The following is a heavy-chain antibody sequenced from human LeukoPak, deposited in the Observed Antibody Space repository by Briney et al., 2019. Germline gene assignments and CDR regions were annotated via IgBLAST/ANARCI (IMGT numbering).Heavy chain of an antibody. V-gene: IGHV5-51*01. CDR2: IYPGDSDT. J-gene: IGHJ3*02. D-gene: IGHD1-26*01. Sequence: GESLKISCKGSGYSFTSYWIGWVRQMPGKGLEWVGIIYPGDSDTRYSPSLQGQVTISADKSISTAYLQWSSLKASDTAMYYCARRHTSTELISNAFDIWGQGTMVTVSS. CDR3: ARRHTSTELISNAFDI. CDR1: GYSFTSYW.